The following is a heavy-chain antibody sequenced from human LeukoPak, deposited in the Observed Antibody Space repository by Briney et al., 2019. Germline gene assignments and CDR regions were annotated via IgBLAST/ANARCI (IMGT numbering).Heavy chain of an antibody. CDR3: VRDGYNYGSNWFDP. Sequence: ASVKVSCKASGYTFTNHYMHWVRQAPGQGLEWMGMINPSGGSITYSQKFQGRVTMTGDMSTSTFYMDLSSLKYEDTAVYYCVRDGYNYGSNWFDPWGQGTLVTVSS. CDR1: GYTFTNHY. CDR2: INPSGGSI. D-gene: IGHD5-18*01. V-gene: IGHV1-46*01. J-gene: IGHJ5*02.